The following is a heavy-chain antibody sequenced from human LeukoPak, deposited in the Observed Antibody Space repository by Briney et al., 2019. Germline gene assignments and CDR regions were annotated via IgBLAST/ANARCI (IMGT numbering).Heavy chain of an antibody. Sequence: NASETLSFTCAVYGGSFSGYYWSWIRQPPGKGLEWIGEINHSGSTNYNPSLKSRVTISVDTSKNQFSLKLSSVTAADTAVYYCARGNYYDSSGYSGRRPRFAYWGQGTLVTVSS. CDR1: GGSFSGYY. CDR2: INHSGST. CDR3: ARGNYYDSSGYSGRRPRFAY. V-gene: IGHV4-34*01. J-gene: IGHJ4*02. D-gene: IGHD3-22*01.